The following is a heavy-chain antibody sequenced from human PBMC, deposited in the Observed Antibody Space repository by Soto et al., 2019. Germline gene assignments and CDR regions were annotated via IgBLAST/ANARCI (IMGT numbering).Heavy chain of an antibody. J-gene: IGHJ5*02. Sequence: GGSLRLPCAASGFTFSSYWMSWVRQAPGKGLEWVANIKQDGSEKYYVDSVKGRFTISRDNAKNSLYLQMNSLRAEDTAVYYCARALYCSSTSCYTPNWFDPWGQGTLVTVSS. CDR3: ARALYCSSTSCYTPNWFDP. CDR1: GFTFSSYW. D-gene: IGHD2-2*02. V-gene: IGHV3-7*01. CDR2: IKQDGSEK.